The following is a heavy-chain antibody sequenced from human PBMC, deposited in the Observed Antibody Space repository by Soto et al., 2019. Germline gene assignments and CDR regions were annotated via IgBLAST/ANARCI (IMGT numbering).Heavy chain of an antibody. CDR1: GISFSSHA. J-gene: IGHJ6*02. D-gene: IGHD2-2*03. CDR2: ISYDGVNK. V-gene: IGHV3-30-3*01. Sequence: HPGGSLRHSCAASGISFSSHAMHWVRQAPGKGQEWVAVISYDGVNKYYADSVKGRFTISRDSSKNTVYLQMSSLRAEDTAVYFCARGGYCNSTSCYRLGMDVWGHGTTVTVSS. CDR3: ARGGYCNSTSCYRLGMDV.